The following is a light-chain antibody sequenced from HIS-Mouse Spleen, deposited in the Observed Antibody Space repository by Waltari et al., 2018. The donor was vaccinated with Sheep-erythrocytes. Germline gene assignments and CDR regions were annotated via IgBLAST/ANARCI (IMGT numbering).Light chain of an antibody. CDR1: KLGDKY. Sequence: SYELTQPPSVSVSPGQTASIPCSGDKLGDKYACWYQQKPGQSPVLVIYQDSKRPAGNPERFSGSNSGNTATLTISGTQAMDEADYYCQAWDSSTEVFGGGTKLTVL. J-gene: IGLJ2*01. V-gene: IGLV3-1*01. CDR3: QAWDSSTEV. CDR2: QDS.